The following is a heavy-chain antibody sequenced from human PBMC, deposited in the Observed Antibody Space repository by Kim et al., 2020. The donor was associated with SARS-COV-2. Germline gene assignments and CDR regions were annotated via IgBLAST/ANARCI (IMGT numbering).Heavy chain of an antibody. CDR3: ARDDYYYGSGSYAYFDY. V-gene: IGHV3-74*01. Sequence: VKGRFTISRDNAKNTLYLQMNSLRAEDTAVYYCARDDYYYGSGSYAYFDYWGQGTLVTVSS. J-gene: IGHJ4*02. D-gene: IGHD3-10*01.